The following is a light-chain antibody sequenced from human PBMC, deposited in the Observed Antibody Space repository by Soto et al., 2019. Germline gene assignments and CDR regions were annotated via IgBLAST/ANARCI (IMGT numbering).Light chain of an antibody. Sequence: ILLTKSPGTLSLYPGERATLSCRASETVNSNYLAWYQHKRGQAPRLLIYGASSRANGIPDRFSGSGSGTDFTLTLTRLEPEDFALYYCQQYGSSQTITFGQGTRLEIK. CDR3: QQYGSSQTIT. V-gene: IGKV3-20*01. CDR2: GAS. CDR1: ETVNSNY. J-gene: IGKJ5*01.